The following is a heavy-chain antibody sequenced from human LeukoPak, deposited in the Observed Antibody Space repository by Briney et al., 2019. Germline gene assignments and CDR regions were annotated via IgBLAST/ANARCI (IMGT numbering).Heavy chain of an antibody. Sequence: PSETLSLTCTVSGGSISSYYWSWIRQPPGKGLEWIGYIYYSGSTNYNPSLKSRVTISVDTSKSQFSLKLSSVTAADTAVYYCARFSFGEKGYCSGGSCYQLFDYWGQGTLVTVSS. CDR2: IYYSGST. V-gene: IGHV4-59*08. CDR3: ARFSFGEKGYCSGGSCYQLFDY. D-gene: IGHD2-15*01. CDR1: GGSISSYY. J-gene: IGHJ4*02.